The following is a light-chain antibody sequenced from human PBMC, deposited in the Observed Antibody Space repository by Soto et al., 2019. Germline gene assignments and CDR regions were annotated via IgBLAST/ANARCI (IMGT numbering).Light chain of an antibody. CDR1: QTVSSS. V-gene: IGKV3-15*01. CDR2: GAS. J-gene: IGKJ1*01. CDR3: QQYNNRPPWT. Sequence: EIVLTQSPATLSLSPGERATLSCRASQTVSSSLAWYQQKPGQAPRLLIHGASTRATGIPARFSGSGSGTEFTLTISSLQSEDFAVYYCQQYNNRPPWTFGQGTKVEIK.